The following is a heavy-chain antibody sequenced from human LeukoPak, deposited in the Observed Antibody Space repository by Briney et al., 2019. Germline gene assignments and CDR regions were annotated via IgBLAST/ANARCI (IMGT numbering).Heavy chain of an antibody. D-gene: IGHD1-26*01. CDR1: GYSFIRYH. CDR3: ARDVYTPSQLAGATYYYYYGMDV. V-gene: IGHV1-18*01. Sequence: ASVKVSCKASGYSFIRYHIHWVRQAPGQGLEWMGWISAYNGNTNYAQKLQGGVTMTTDTSTSTAYMELRSLRSDDTAVYYCARDVYTPSQLAGATYYYYYGMDVWGQGTTVTVSS. CDR2: ISAYNGNT. J-gene: IGHJ6*02.